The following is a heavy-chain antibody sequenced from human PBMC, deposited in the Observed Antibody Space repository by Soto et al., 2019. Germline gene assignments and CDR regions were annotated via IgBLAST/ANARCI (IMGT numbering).Heavy chain of an antibody. CDR1: GFTFSSYG. Sequence: QVQLVESGGGVVQPGRSLRLSCVASGFTFSSYGMHWVRQAPGKGLEWVAIISYDGSNTYYADSVKGRFTISRDNSKNTLYLQLKSLRAEYTSVYYCAKEGGLSGSYYISSSYYFDYWGQGTLVTVSS. CDR2: ISYDGSNT. J-gene: IGHJ4*02. V-gene: IGHV3-30*18. D-gene: IGHD1-26*01. CDR3: AKEGGLSGSYYISSSYYFDY.